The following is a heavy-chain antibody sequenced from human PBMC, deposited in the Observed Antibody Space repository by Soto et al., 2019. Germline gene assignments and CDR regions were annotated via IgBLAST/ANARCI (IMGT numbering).Heavy chain of an antibody. CDR2: INPSGGST. CDR3: ARDFLLEYYYDSIGHDAFDI. D-gene: IGHD3-22*01. J-gene: IGHJ3*02. V-gene: IGHV1-46*01. Sequence: TPGQGLEWMGIINPSGGSTSYAQKFQGRVPITMDTSTRTVYMELSSLRSEDMAVYYCARDFLLEYYYDSIGHDAFDIWGQGTMVT.